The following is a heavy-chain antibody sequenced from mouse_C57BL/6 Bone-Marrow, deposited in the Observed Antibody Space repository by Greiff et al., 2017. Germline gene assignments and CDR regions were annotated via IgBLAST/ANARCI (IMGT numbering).Heavy chain of an antibody. J-gene: IGHJ2*01. D-gene: IGHD1-1*01. CDR1: GYTFTSYW. Sequence: EVQLQQSGTVLARPGASVKMSCKTSGYTFTSYWMHWVKQRPGQGLEWIGAIYPGTSDTSYNQKFQGKATLTADTSASTAYMVLSSLTNVHSSVYDGTRSFITTGVATDYWGQGTTLTVSS. CDR2: IYPGTSDT. CDR3: TRSFITTGVATDY. V-gene: IGHV1-5*01.